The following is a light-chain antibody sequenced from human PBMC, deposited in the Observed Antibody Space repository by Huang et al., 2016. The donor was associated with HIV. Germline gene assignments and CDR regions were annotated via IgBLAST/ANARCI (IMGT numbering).Light chain of an antibody. CDR2: GAS. CDR3: LQHDNWNT. CDR1: QSVSSN. J-gene: IGKJ2*01. V-gene: IGKV3-15*01. Sequence: EIVMTQSPATLSVSPGERATLSGRASQSVSSNLAWYQQKPGQAPRLLIYGASTRATGIPARFSGSGSGTEFTLAISSLQSEDFAVYYCLQHDNWNTFGQGTKLEIK.